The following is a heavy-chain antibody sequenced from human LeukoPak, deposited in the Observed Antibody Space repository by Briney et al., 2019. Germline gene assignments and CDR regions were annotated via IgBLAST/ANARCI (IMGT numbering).Heavy chain of an antibody. J-gene: IGHJ6*03. CDR2: IYFSGGT. CDR1: GDSISSSNCY. Sequence: SETLSLTCTVSGDSISSSNCYWGWIRQPPGKGLEWIGSIYFSGGTYYNASLKSRVTISVDTSKNQFSLKLSSVTAADTAVYYCARVILDRGWPGFDYYYYYMDVWGKGTTVTVSS. CDR3: ARVILDRGWPGFDYYYYYMDV. D-gene: IGHD6-19*01. V-gene: IGHV4-39*07.